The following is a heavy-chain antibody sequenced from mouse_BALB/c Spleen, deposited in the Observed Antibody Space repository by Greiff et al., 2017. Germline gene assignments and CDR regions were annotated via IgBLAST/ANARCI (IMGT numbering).Heavy chain of an antibody. CDR3: ARRGGNPYYYAMDY. J-gene: IGHJ4*01. V-gene: IGHV5-12-2*01. D-gene: IGHD1-1*02. CDR2: ISNGGGST. CDR1: GFTFSSYT. Sequence: EVKLQESGGGLVQPGGSLKLSCAASGFTFSSYTMSWVRQTPEKRLEWVAYISNGGGSTYYPDTVKGRFTISRDNAKNTLYLQMSSLKSEDTAMYYCARRGGNPYYYAMDYWGQGTSVTVSS.